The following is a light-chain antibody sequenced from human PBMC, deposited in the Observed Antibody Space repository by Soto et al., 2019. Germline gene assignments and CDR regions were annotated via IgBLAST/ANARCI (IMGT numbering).Light chain of an antibody. J-gene: IGKJ4*01. CDR3: QQRSNWTLT. CDR2: DAS. Sequence: EIVITQSPATLSVSPGGRATLSCRASQSVSSYVAWYQKKPGQAPRLLIDDASNTATGIPARFSGRGAGTDFTLTISSLEPEDFAVYYCQQRSNWTLTVGGGTKVDIK. CDR1: QSVSSY. V-gene: IGKV3-11*01.